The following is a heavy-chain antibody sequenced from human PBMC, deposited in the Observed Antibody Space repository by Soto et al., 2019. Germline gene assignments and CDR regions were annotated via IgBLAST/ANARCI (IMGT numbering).Heavy chain of an antibody. CDR1: GFTFSSYG. CDR2: ISYDGSNK. J-gene: IGHJ3*02. D-gene: IGHD3-22*01. CDR3: AKGLSGYRVFDAFDI. V-gene: IGHV3-30*18. Sequence: QVQLVESGGGVVQPGRSLRLSCAASGFTFSSYGMHWVRQAPGKGLEWVAVISYDGSNKYYADSVKGRFTISRDNSKNTLYLQMNSLRAEDTAVYYCAKGLSGYRVFDAFDIWGQGTMVTVSS.